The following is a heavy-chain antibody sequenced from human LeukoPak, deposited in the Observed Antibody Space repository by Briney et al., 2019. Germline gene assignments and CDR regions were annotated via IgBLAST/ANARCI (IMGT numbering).Heavy chain of an antibody. CDR3: ARHSGLGVVSPYFDY. J-gene: IGHJ4*02. D-gene: IGHD2-21*01. CDR2: IYYSGST. Sequence: SETLSLTCTVSGGSISTYYWSWIRQPPRKGLEWIGYIYYSGSTNYNPSLMSRVTISVDTSQNHFSLRLSSVTAADTAVYYCARHSGLGVVSPYFDYWGQRRLVTVSS. CDR1: GGSISTYY. V-gene: IGHV4-59*08.